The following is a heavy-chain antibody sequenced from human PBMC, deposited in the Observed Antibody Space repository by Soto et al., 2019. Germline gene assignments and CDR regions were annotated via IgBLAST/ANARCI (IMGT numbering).Heavy chain of an antibody. D-gene: IGHD6-19*01. CDR3: AHRNSGWHIPFNFDY. CDR1: GFSLSTSGVG. V-gene: IGHV2-5*02. Sequence: QITLKESGPTLVKPTQTLTLTCTFSGFSLSTSGVGVGWIRQPPGKALEWLALIYWDDDKRYSPSLKSRLTIXTDVSXXQVVLTMTNMDPVDTATYYCAHRNSGWHIPFNFDYWGQGTLVTVSS. CDR2: IYWDDDK. J-gene: IGHJ4*02.